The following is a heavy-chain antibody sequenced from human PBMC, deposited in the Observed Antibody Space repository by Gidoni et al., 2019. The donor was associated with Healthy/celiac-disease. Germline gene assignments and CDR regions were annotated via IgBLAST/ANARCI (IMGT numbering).Heavy chain of an antibody. D-gene: IGHD3-10*01. CDR1: GFTVSSNY. CDR3: ARDWGDGQNHRGFDY. J-gene: IGHJ4*02. Sequence: EVQLVESGGGWVQPGGSLRLSCAASGFTVSSNYMSWVRQAPGKGLEWVSVIYSGGSTYYADSVKGRFTISRDNSKNTLYLQMNSLRAEDTAVYYCARDWGDGQNHRGFDYWGQGTLVTVSS. V-gene: IGHV3-66*02. CDR2: IYSGGST.